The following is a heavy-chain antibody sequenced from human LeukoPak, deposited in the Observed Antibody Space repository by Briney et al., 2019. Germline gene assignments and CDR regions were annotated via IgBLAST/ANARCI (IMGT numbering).Heavy chain of an antibody. Sequence: GGSLRLSCAASGFTFNNYWMNWVRQAPGKGLEWVSYISSSGSTIYYADSVKGRFTISRDNAKNSLYLQMNSLRAEDTAVYYCAELGITMIGGVWGKGTTVTISS. D-gene: IGHD3-10*02. CDR2: ISSSGSTI. V-gene: IGHV3-48*04. CDR3: AELGITMIGGV. J-gene: IGHJ6*04. CDR1: GFTFNNYW.